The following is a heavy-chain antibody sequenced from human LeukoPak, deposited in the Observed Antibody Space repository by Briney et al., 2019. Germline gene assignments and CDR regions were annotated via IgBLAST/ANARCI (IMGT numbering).Heavy chain of an antibody. Sequence: PGGSLRLSCAASGFTVSSNYMSWVRQAPGKGLEWVSYISSSDGTIYYADSVKGRFTISGDNAKNSLYLQMNSLRAEDTAVYYCARDGGWFDPWGQGTLVTVSS. CDR2: ISSSDGTI. CDR1: GFTVSSNY. J-gene: IGHJ5*02. CDR3: ARDGGWFDP. V-gene: IGHV3-11*01.